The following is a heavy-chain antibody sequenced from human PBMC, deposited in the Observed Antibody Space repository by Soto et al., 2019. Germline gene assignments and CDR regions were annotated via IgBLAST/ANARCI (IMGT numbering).Heavy chain of an antibody. J-gene: IGHJ6*02. CDR2: NNAGNGNT. Sequence: ASVKVSCKASGYTFTSYAMHWVRQAPGQRLEWMGWNNAGNGNTKYSQKFQGRVTITRDTSASTAYMELSSLRSEDTAVYYCARRGPYYDDNSGYYALDVWGQGTTVTVS. D-gene: IGHD3-22*01. CDR3: ARRGPYYDDNSGYYALDV. CDR1: GYTFTSYA. V-gene: IGHV1-3*01.